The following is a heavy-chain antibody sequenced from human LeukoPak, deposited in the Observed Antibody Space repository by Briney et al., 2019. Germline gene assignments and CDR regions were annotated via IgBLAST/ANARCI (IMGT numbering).Heavy chain of an antibody. CDR1: GGSISGYY. Sequence: LETLSLTCTVSGGSISGYYYNWIRQRPGRGLECIGYIYYSGSTNYSPSLKSRVTILVDTSKIQFSLKLTPVTAADTAVYYCARGGYYFDYWGQGTLVTVSS. J-gene: IGHJ4*02. V-gene: IGHV4-59*01. D-gene: IGHD3-16*01. CDR2: IYYSGST. CDR3: ARGGYYFDY.